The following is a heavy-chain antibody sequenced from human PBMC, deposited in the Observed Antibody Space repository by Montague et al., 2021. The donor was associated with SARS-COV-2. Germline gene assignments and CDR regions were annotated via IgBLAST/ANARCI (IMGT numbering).Heavy chain of an antibody. CDR1: DGSVISTYPH. J-gene: IGHJ4*02. D-gene: IGHD6-13*01. CDR3: TRGIDSYKTGY. V-gene: IGHV4-61*01. Sequence: SETLSLTCTVSDGSVISTYPHWHWVRQSPGRGLEWIGGYLFHIDTADYNASLRSRVTISVDTFKNQFSLKLTSVTAADTAVYYCTRGIDSYKTGYWGQGIQVTDSS. CDR2: LFHIDTA.